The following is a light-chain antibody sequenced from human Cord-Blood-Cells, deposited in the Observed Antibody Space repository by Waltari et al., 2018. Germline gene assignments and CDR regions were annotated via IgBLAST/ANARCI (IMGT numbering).Light chain of an antibody. J-gene: IGKJ5*01. CDR3: QQLSNWPIT. CDR2: DAS. Sequence: EIVLTQSPATLSLSPGERATLSCRASQSVSSYLAWYQQKPGQAPRLLIYDASNRATGIPARFSGRGSGTDFTLTISSLEPEDFAVYYCQQLSNWPITFGQGTRLEIK. CDR1: QSVSSY. V-gene: IGKV3-11*01.